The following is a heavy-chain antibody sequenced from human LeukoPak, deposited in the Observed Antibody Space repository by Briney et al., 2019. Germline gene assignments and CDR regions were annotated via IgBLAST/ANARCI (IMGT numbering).Heavy chain of an antibody. Sequence: SETLSLTCTVSGGSISSGGYYWSWIRQHPGKGLEWIGYIYYSGSTYYNPSLKSRVTISVDTSKNQFSLKLSSVTAADTAVYYCARADYGDYWGFDYWGQGTLVTVSS. V-gene: IGHV4-31*03. CDR2: IYYSGST. CDR3: ARADYGDYWGFDY. J-gene: IGHJ4*02. CDR1: GGSISSGGYY. D-gene: IGHD4-17*01.